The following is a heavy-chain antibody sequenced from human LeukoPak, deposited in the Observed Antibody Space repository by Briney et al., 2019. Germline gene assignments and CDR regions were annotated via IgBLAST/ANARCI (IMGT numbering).Heavy chain of an antibody. CDR1: GFTFSSYE. D-gene: IGHD3-10*01. Sequence: GGSLRLSCAASGFTFSSYEMNWVRQAPGKGLEWVSYISSSGSTVYDADSVKGRFTISRDNAKNSLYLQMNSLRAEDTAVYYCARRSRITMVRGVTRDAFDIWGQGTMVTVSS. CDR2: ISSSGSTV. V-gene: IGHV3-48*03. J-gene: IGHJ3*02. CDR3: ARRSRITMVRGVTRDAFDI.